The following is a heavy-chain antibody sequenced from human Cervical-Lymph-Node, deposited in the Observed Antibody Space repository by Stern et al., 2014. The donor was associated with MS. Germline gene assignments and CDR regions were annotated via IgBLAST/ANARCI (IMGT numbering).Heavy chain of an antibody. V-gene: IGHV1-18*01. CDR2: ISADSGTT. CDR3: ARDKMHAFDY. Sequence: QVQLVESGTEVKKPGASLIVSCKASGYTFTSYGISWVRQAPGQGLEWVGWISADSGTTKYAQNLRDRITLTRDTSTGTAYMELRTLRSEDPAVYYCARDKMHAFDYGGQGTLVSVSS. J-gene: IGHJ4*02. D-gene: IGHD2-8*01. CDR1: GYTFTSYG.